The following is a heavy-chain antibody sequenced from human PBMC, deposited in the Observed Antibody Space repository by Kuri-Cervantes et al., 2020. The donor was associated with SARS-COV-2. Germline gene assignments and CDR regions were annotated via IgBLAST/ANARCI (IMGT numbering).Heavy chain of an antibody. V-gene: IGHV1-18*04. Sequence: ASVKVSCKASGYSFRSYGIIWVRQAPGQGLEWMTWINSYNNQIKSSQNFQGRVTITTDTSTSTASMELRSLKYDDTAVYYCARAHFDPYIWGSYLIDYWGQGTLVTVSS. D-gene: IGHD3-16*02. CDR3: ARAHFDPYIWGSYLIDY. CDR2: INSYNNQI. CDR1: GYSFRSYG. J-gene: IGHJ4*02.